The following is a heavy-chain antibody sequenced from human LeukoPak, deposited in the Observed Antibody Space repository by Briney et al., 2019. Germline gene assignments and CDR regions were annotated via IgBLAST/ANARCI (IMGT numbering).Heavy chain of an antibody. Sequence: GGSLRLSCAASGFTFSSYAMSWVRQAPGKGLEWVAVISCNGSSTYYADSVKGRFTISRDNSKNTVYLQMNSLRAEDTAVYYCASGRGLPVRPPKEGFLYYSGRGTLVTASS. CDR3: ASGRGLPVRPPKEGFLYY. CDR1: GFTFSSYA. J-gene: IGHJ4*02. V-gene: IGHV3-23*01. CDR2: ISCNGSST. D-gene: IGHD6-6*01.